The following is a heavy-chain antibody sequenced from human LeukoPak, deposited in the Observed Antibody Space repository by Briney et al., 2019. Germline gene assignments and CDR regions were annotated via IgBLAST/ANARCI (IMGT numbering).Heavy chain of an antibody. Sequence: QSGGTLRLSSAGSGFTFTAYWRRWVRPAPGQGLGWGASINKAGDERLFAHPVRGRFTISRATARNSVFLRMDSLRDVATRDYSCAGDVCTSTTCTSVGCFNWWAQGTLVTVSS. J-gene: IGHJ4*02. CDR2: INKAGDER. CDR1: GFTFTAYW. D-gene: IGHD1-26*01. CDR3: AGDVCTSTTCTSVGCFNW. V-gene: IGHV3-7*01.